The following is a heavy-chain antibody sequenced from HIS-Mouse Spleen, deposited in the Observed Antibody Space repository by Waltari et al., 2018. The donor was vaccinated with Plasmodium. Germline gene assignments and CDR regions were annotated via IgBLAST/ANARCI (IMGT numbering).Heavy chain of an antibody. CDR2: INHSGST. V-gene: IGHV4-34*01. Sequence: QVQLQQWGAGLLKPSETLSLTCAVYGGSFSGYYWSWIRQPPGKGLEWIGEINHSGSTNYNPSLKSRGTISVDTSKNQFSRKLSSVTAADTAVYYCARAYYEFWSGYRFDYWGQGTLVTVSS. D-gene: IGHD3-3*01. CDR1: GGSFSGYY. J-gene: IGHJ4*02. CDR3: ARAYYEFWSGYRFDY.